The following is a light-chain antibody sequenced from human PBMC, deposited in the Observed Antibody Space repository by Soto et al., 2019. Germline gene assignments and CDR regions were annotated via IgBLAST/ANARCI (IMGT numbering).Light chain of an antibody. CDR3: QHYNSYGT. J-gene: IGKJ1*01. V-gene: IGKV1-39*01. Sequence: DIQMTQSPSSLSASVGDRVTIRCRASQSISSYLNCYQQKPGKAPKLLIYAASSLQSGVPSRFSGSGSGTEFTLTISSLQPDDFATYYCQHYNSYGTFGQGTKVDIK. CDR2: AAS. CDR1: QSISSY.